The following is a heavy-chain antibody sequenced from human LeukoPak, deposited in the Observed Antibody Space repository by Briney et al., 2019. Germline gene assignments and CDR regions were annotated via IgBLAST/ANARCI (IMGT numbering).Heavy chain of an antibody. Sequence: GGSLRLSCAASGFTFSSYGMHWVRQAPGKGLEWVSAISGSGGSTYYADSVKGRFTISRDNSKNTLYLQMNSLRAEDTAVYYCAKIEQLVGFDYWGQGTLVTVSS. D-gene: IGHD6-6*01. CDR1: GFTFSSYG. V-gene: IGHV3-23*01. J-gene: IGHJ4*02. CDR3: AKIEQLVGFDY. CDR2: ISGSGGST.